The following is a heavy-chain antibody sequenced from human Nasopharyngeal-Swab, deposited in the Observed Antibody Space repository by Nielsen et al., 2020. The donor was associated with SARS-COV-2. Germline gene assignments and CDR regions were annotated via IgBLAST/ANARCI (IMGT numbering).Heavy chain of an antibody. V-gene: IGHV4-59*12. D-gene: IGHD6-13*01. Sequence: WIRQPPGKGLEWIGYIHYSGSTNYNPSLKSRVTISVDTSKNQFSLKLSSVTAADTAVYYCARRVKYSSSWYKRFSWFDPWGQGTLVTVSS. CDR2: IHYSGST. J-gene: IGHJ5*02. CDR3: ARRVKYSSSWYKRFSWFDP.